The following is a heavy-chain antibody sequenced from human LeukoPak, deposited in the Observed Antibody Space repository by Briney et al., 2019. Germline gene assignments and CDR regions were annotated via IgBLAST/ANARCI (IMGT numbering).Heavy chain of an antibody. D-gene: IGHD3-10*02. CDR2: ISSSGSTI. CDR3: AELGITMIGGV. Sequence: RPGGSLRLSCAASGFTFSSYEMNWVRQAPGKGLEWVSYISSSGSTIYYADSVKGRFTISRDNAKNSLYLQMNSLRAEDTAVYYCAELGITMIGGVWCKGTTVTISS. CDR1: GFTFSSYE. J-gene: IGHJ6*04. V-gene: IGHV3-48*03.